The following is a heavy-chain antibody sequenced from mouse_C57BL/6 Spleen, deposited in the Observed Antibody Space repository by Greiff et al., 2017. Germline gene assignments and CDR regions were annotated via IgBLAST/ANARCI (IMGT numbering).Heavy chain of an antibody. CDR2: IDPSDSET. Sequence: VQLQQPGAELVRPGSSVKLSCKASGYTFTSYWMHWVKQRPIQGLEWIGNIDPSDSETHYNQKFKDKATLTVDKSSSTAYMQLSSLTSEDSAVYYCAREDYYGSSYGTWFAYWGQGTLVTVSA. CDR1: GYTFTSYW. V-gene: IGHV1-52*01. CDR3: AREDYYGSSYGTWFAY. D-gene: IGHD1-1*01. J-gene: IGHJ3*01.